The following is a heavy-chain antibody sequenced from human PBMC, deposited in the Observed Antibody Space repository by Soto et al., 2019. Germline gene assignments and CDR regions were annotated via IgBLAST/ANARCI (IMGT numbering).Heavy chain of an antibody. D-gene: IGHD2-15*01. CDR3: ARGGCKQDAFDI. CDR1: GGSFSGYY. CDR2: INHSGST. Sequence: QVQLQQWGAGLLKPSETLSLTCAVYGGSFSGYYWSWIRQPPGKGLEWIGEINHSGSTNYNPSLKSRVTISVDTSKHQSSLKLSSVTAADTAVYYCARGGCKQDAFDIWGQGTMVTVSS. V-gene: IGHV4-34*01. J-gene: IGHJ3*02.